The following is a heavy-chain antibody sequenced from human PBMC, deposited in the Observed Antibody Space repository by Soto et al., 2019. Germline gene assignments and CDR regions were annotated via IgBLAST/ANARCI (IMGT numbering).Heavy chain of an antibody. D-gene: IGHD1-26*01. J-gene: IGHJ6*03. Sequence: QVQLVQSGAEVKKPGASVTVSCRASGDSFTGYYMHWVRQAPGQGLEWMGWINPNSGVTKSAQKFQGWVTMTRDTSMRTVYMELSRLRSDDTAVYYCARESGGATATLDYYYFYMDVWGTGTTVTVSS. CDR2: INPNSGVT. CDR1: GDSFTGYY. CDR3: ARESGGATATLDYYYFYMDV. V-gene: IGHV1-2*04.